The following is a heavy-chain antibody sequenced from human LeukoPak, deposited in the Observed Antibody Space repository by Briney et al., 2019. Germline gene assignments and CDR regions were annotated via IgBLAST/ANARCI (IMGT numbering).Heavy chain of an antibody. D-gene: IGHD5-24*01. CDR1: GGSFSGYY. CDR2: INHSGST. Sequence: SETLSLTCAVYGGSFSGYYWSWIRQPPGKGLERIGEINHSGSTNYNPPLKSRVTISVDTSKNQFSLKLSSVTAADTAVYYCAVEMATIALGYWGQGTLVTVSS. CDR3: AVEMATIALGY. J-gene: IGHJ4*02. V-gene: IGHV4-34*01.